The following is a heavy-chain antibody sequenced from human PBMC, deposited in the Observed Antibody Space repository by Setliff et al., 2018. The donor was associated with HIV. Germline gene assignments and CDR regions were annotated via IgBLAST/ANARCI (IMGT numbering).Heavy chain of an antibody. CDR2: IYHYGSP. V-gene: IGHV4-59*01. Sequence: PSETLSLTCTVSGGSISSYFWTWIRQSPEEGLEWIGYIYHYGSPNYNPSLQSRVTLSVDTSKNQFSLTLTSVTAADTAVYYCARGGRSDGYHIASWGQGILVTVSS. D-gene: IGHD2-15*01. CDR3: ARGGRSDGYHIAS. CDR1: GGSISSYF. J-gene: IGHJ4*02.